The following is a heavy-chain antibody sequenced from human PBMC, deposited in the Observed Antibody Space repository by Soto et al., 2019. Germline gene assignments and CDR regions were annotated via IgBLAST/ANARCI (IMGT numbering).Heavy chain of an antibody. Sequence: QVQLVESGGGVVLPGRSLRLSCAASGFTFRNYAMHWVRQAPGKGLECVAVISYDGGNKFYSDYVKGRFTISRDNSKNTLYLQINSLRYEDTAVYYCARGDREDIAVVIGVRPGEYGVDVWGQGTTVTVSS. J-gene: IGHJ6*02. V-gene: IGHV3-30-3*01. D-gene: IGHD2-15*01. CDR2: ISYDGGNK. CDR1: GFTFRNYA. CDR3: ARGDREDIAVVIGVRPGEYGVDV.